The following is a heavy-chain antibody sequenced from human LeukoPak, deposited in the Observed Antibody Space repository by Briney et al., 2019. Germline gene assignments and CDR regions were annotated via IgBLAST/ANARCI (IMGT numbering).Heavy chain of an antibody. D-gene: IGHD6-13*01. Sequence: SETLSLTCTVSGGSISSSSYYWGWIRQPPGKGLEWIGSIYYSGSTYYNPSLKSRVTISVDTSKNQFSLKLSSVTAADTAVHYCAKGSSSCLLRYYFDYWGQGTLVTVSS. CDR1: GGSISSSSYY. CDR3: AKGSSSCLLRYYFDY. J-gene: IGHJ4*02. V-gene: IGHV4-39*01. CDR2: IYYSGST.